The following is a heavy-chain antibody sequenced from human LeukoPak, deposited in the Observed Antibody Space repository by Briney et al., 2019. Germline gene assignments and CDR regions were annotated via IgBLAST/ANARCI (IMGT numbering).Heavy chain of an antibody. CDR3: ARDQQQWLLSGVDY. V-gene: IGHV3-33*01. J-gene: IGHJ4*02. CDR1: GFTFSSYG. CDR2: IWYDGSNK. Sequence: GGSLRLSCAASGFTFSSYGMHWVRQAPGKGLEWVAAIWYDGSNKYYADSVKGRFTISRDNSKNTLYLQMNSLRAEDTAVYYCARDQQQWLLSGVDYWGQGTLVTVSS. D-gene: IGHD6-19*01.